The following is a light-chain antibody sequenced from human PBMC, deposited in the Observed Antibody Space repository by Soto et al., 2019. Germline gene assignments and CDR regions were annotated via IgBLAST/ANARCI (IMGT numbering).Light chain of an antibody. Sequence: DVMMTQSPLSLTVTLGQAASISCRSSQSPLYSDGNTYLNWFHQRPGQSPRRLIYKVSNRDSGVPDRFSGSGSGTDFTLQISRVEAEDVGVYYCMQGTHWPWTFGQGTKVEIK. CDR1: QSPLYSDGNTY. J-gene: IGKJ1*01. CDR2: KVS. CDR3: MQGTHWPWT. V-gene: IGKV2-30*01.